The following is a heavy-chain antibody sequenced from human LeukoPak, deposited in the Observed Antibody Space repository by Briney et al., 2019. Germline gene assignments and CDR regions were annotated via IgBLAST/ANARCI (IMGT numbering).Heavy chain of an antibody. J-gene: IGHJ6*02. Sequence: GGSLRLSCAASGFTFSSYSMNWVRQAPGKGLEWVSSISSSSSYIYYADSVEGRFTISGDNAKNSLYLQMNSLRAEDTAVYYCAREGSPEYYYDSSGYYSSYYYYGMDVWGQGTTVTVSS. CDR3: AREGSPEYYYDSSGYYSSYYYYGMDV. D-gene: IGHD3-22*01. V-gene: IGHV3-21*01. CDR2: ISSSSSYI. CDR1: GFTFSSYS.